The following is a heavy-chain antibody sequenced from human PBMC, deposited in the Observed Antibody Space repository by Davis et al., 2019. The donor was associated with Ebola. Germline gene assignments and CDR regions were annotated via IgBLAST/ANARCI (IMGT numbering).Heavy chain of an antibody. CDR1: GFTFSSYA. J-gene: IGHJ6*04. D-gene: IGHD5-12*01. V-gene: IGHV3-30-3*01. CDR3: ARDKGWVDIVATTLDYYGMDV. Sequence: PGGSLRLSCAASGFTFSSYAMHWVRQAPGKGLEWVAVISYDGSNKYYADSVKGRFTISRDNSKNTLYLQMNSLRAEDTAVYYCARDKGWVDIVATTLDYYGMDVWGKGTTVTVSS. CDR2: ISYDGSNK.